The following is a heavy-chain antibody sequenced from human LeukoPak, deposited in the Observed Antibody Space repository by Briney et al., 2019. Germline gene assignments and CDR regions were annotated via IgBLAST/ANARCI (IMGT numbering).Heavy chain of an antibody. CDR1: GGTFSSYA. CDR3: ARADYAVIRGVYYYYGMDV. D-gene: IGHD4/OR15-4a*01. V-gene: IGHV1-69*13. CDR2: IIPIFGTA. Sequence: SVKVSCKASGGTFSSYAISWVRQAPGQGLEWMGGIIPIFGTANYAQKFQGRVTITADESTSTAYMELSSLRSEDTAVYYCARADYAVIRGVYYYYGMDVWGQGTTVTVSS. J-gene: IGHJ6*02.